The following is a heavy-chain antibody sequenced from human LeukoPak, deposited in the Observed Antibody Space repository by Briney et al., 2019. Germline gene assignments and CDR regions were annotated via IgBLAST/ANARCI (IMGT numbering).Heavy chain of an antibody. CDR1: GYSISSGYY. CDR2: IYHSGST. J-gene: IGHJ3*02. CDR3: ASRLLYRSGVAFDI. D-gene: IGHD3-3*01. Sequence: PSETLSLTCTVSGYSISSGYYWGWIRQPPGKGLEWIGSIYHSGSTYYNPSLKSRVTISVDTSKNQFSLKLSSVTAADTAVYYCASRLLYRSGVAFDIWGQGTMVTVSS. V-gene: IGHV4-38-2*02.